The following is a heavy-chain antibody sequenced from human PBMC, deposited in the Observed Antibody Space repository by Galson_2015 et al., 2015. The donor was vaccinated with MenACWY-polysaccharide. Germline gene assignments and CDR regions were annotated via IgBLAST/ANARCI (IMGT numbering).Heavy chain of an antibody. CDR1: GFTFGSYS. CDR2: IRSSGSPI. CDR3: TGDPQALDF. Sequence: SLRLSCAASGFTFGSYSMNWVRQVPGKGLEWVAYIRSSGSPIYYADSVRGRFTISRDIAKSSLYLQMNSLRADDTATYYCTGDPQALDFWGQGTLVTVSS. V-gene: IGHV3-48*01. J-gene: IGHJ4*02.